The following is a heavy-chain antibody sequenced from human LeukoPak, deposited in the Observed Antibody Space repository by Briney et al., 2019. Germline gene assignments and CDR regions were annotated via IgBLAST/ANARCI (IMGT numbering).Heavy chain of an antibody. J-gene: IGHJ6*02. CDR2: ISYDGSNK. CDR1: GFTFSSYG. Sequence: GRSLRLSCAASGFTFSSYGMHWVRQAPGKGLEWVAVISYDGSNKYYADSVKGRFTISRDNSKNTLYLQMNSLRAEDTAVYYCAYARGSSWTNGMDVWGQGTTVTASS. CDR3: AYARGSSWTNGMDV. V-gene: IGHV3-30*03. D-gene: IGHD6-13*01.